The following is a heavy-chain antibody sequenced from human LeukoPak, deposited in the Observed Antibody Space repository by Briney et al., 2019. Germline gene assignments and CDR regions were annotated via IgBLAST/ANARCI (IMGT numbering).Heavy chain of an antibody. CDR1: GGSISSSSYY. CDR2: IYYSGST. Sequence: SETLSLTCTVSGGSISSSSYYWGWIRQPLGKGLEWIGSIYYSGSTYYNPSLKSRVTISVDTSKNQFSLKLSSVTAADTAVYYCARGGMHSSGLDYWGQGTLVTVSS. V-gene: IGHV4-39*01. J-gene: IGHJ4*02. CDR3: ARGGMHSSGLDY. D-gene: IGHD3-22*01.